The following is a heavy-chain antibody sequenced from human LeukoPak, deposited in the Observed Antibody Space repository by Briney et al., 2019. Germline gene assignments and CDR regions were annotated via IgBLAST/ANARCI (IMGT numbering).Heavy chain of an antibody. V-gene: IGHV3-48*03. Sequence: GGSLRLSCAASGFTFSSYEMNWVRQAPGKGLEWLSYISDSGGSIYYADSVKGRFTISRDNAKNSLYLQMNSLRAEDTAVYYCARAGDSSGWFYYYYYMDVWGKGTTVTISS. CDR3: ARAGDSSGWFYYYYYMDV. CDR1: GFTFSSYE. J-gene: IGHJ6*03. D-gene: IGHD6-19*01. CDR2: ISDSGGSI.